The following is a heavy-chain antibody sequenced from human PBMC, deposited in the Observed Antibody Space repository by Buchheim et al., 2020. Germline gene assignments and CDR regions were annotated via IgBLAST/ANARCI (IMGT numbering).Heavy chain of an antibody. CDR3: ARLGYCSGGSCYSIYYYYGMDV. D-gene: IGHD2-15*01. CDR2: IYHSGST. J-gene: IGHJ6*02. V-gene: IGHV4-4*02. CDR1: GGSISSSNW. Sequence: QVQLQESGPGLVKPSGTLSLTCAVSGGSISSSNWWSWVRQPPGKGLEWIGEIYHSGSTNYNPSLKSRVTISVDKSKNQFSLKLNSVTAADTAVYYCARLGYCSGGSCYSIYYYYGMDVWGQGTT.